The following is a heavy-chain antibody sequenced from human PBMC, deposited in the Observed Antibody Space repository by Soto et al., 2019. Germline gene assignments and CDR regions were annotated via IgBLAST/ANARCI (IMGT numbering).Heavy chain of an antibody. V-gene: IGHV1-2*02. Sequence: ASVKVSCKASGYTFTGYYMHWVRQAPGQGLEWMGWINPNSGGTNYAQKFQGGVTMTRDTSISTAYMELSRLRSDDTAVYYCARDGITGTNGHDYWGQGTLVTVSS. CDR3: ARDGITGTNGHDY. CDR2: INPNSGGT. D-gene: IGHD1-7*01. CDR1: GYTFTGYY. J-gene: IGHJ4*02.